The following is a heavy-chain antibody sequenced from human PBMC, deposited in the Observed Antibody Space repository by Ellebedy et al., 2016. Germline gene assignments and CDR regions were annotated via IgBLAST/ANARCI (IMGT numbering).Heavy chain of an antibody. CDR3: ARRGYGSGRYNWFDP. CDR2: INHSGSA. Sequence: SETLSLXXAVYGGSFSEYHWSWIRQFPGKGLEWIGEINHSGSANYSPSLKSRVTISVDTSKSQFSLKVTSVTAADTAVYFCARRGYGSGRYNWFDPWGQGTLVTVSS. J-gene: IGHJ5*02. CDR1: GGSFSEYH. V-gene: IGHV4-34*01. D-gene: IGHD3-10*01.